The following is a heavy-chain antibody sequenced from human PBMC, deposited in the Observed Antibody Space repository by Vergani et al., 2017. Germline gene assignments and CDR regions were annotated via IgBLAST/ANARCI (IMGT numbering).Heavy chain of an antibody. CDR2: IEYSGST. D-gene: IGHD3-22*01. Sequence: QLQLQESGPGLVKPSETLSLTCTVSGGSISSSSYYWGWIRQPPGKGLEGIGSIEYSGSTYYNPFLKSRVTISVDTSKNQFSLKLSAVTVAVTAVDSCARDDSGYYPDYWGQGTLVTVSS. CDR3: ARDDSGYYPDY. J-gene: IGHJ4*02. CDR1: GGSISSSSYY. V-gene: IGHV4-39*07.